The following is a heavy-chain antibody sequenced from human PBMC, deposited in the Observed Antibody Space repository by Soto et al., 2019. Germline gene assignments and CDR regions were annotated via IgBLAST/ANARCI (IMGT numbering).Heavy chain of an antibody. D-gene: IGHD2-15*01. V-gene: IGHV3-33*01. CDR3: ASSCSGGSCYSDGYFQH. Sequence: QVQLVESGGGVVQPGRSLRLSCAASGFTFSSYGMHWVRQAPGKGLEWVAVIWYDGSNKYYADSVKGRFTISRDNSKNTLYLQMNSLRAEDTAVYYCASSCSGGSCYSDGYFQHWGQGTLVTVSS. CDR1: GFTFSSYG. J-gene: IGHJ1*01. CDR2: IWYDGSNK.